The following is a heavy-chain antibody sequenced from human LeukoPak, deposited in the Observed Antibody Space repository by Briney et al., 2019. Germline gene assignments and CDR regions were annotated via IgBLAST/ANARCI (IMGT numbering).Heavy chain of an antibody. CDR1: AFTFNNYW. CDR2: INIEGTST. Sequence: PGGSLRLSCAASAFTFNNYWMHWVRQAPGKGLVWVSHINIEGTSTIYADSVKGRFTIPRDKAKNTLYLQMNSLRAEDTAVYYCARDTYRSFDYWGQGTLVTVSS. D-gene: IGHD6-19*01. J-gene: IGHJ4*02. CDR3: ARDTYRSFDY. V-gene: IGHV3-74*01.